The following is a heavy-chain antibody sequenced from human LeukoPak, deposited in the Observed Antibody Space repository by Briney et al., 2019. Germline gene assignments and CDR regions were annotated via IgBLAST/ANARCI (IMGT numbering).Heavy chain of an antibody. D-gene: IGHD5-24*01. V-gene: IGHV4-59*01. CDR3: ARDNGDGYDYDY. J-gene: IGHJ4*02. CDR2: IYYSGST. CDR1: GGSISSYY. Sequence: SETLSLTCTVSGGSISSYYWSWIRQPPGKGLEWIGYIYYSGSTNYNPSLKSRVTISVDTSKNQFSLKLSSVTAADTAVYYCARDNGDGYDYDYWGQGTLVTVSS.